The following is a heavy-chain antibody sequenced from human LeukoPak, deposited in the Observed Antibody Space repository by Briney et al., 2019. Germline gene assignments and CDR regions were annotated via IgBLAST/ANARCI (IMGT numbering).Heavy chain of an antibody. CDR1: GFTFSSYG. CDR2: IRYDGSNK. D-gene: IGHD5-12*01. CDR3: APALSLYDYIYFDY. V-gene: IGHV3-30*02. Sequence: GGSLRLSCAASGFTFSSYGMHWVRQAPGKGLEWVAFIRYDGSNKYYVDSVKGRFTISRDNSKNTLYLQMNSLRAEDTAVYYCAPALSLYDYIYFDYWGQGALVTVSS. J-gene: IGHJ4*02.